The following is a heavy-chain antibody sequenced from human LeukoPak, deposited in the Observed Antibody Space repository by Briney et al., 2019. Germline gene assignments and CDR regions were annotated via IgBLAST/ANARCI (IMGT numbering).Heavy chain of an antibody. D-gene: IGHD3-9*01. Sequence: ASVKVSCTASGYTFTSYAMNWVRQAPGQGLEWMGWINTNTGNPTYAQGFTGRFVFSLDTSVSTAYLQISSLKAEDTAVYYCAIVFILAHDILTGYFAEFDYWGQGTLVTISS. V-gene: IGHV7-4-1*02. CDR3: AIVFILAHDILTGYFAEFDY. CDR1: GYTFTSYA. J-gene: IGHJ4*02. CDR2: INTNTGNP.